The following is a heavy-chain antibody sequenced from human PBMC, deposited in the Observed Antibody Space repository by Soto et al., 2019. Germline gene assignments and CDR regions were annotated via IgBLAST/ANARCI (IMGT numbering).Heavy chain of an antibody. J-gene: IGHJ3*02. D-gene: IGHD3-22*01. CDR2: ISSSGDYT. CDR1: GSTFFSDYY. Sequence: GGSLRLSCAASGSTFFSDYYMTWIRQAPGKGLEWVSSISSSGDYTYYADSLKGRFTISRDNAKKSLFLQVNSLRAEDTAVYYCARETPDKSFDIWGQGTMVTVSS. CDR3: ARETPDKSFDI. V-gene: IGHV3-11*01.